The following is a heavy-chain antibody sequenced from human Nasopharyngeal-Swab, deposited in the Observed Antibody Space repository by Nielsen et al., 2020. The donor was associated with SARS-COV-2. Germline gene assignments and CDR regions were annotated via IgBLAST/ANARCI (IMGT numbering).Heavy chain of an antibody. CDR2: ISGDGGST. Sequence: GGSLRLSCAASGFTVSSNYMSWVRQAPGKGLEWVSLISGDGGSTYYTDSVKGRFTISRDNSKNSLYLQMNSLRTEDTALYYCAKDISSSGYYGMDVWGQGTTVTVSS. J-gene: IGHJ6*02. CDR3: AKDISSSGYYGMDV. D-gene: IGHD6-6*01. CDR1: GFTVSSNY. V-gene: IGHV3-43*02.